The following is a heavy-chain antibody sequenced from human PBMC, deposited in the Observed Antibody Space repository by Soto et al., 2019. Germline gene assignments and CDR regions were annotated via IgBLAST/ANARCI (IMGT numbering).Heavy chain of an antibody. V-gene: IGHV1-3*01. Sequence: QVQLEQSGAEVKKPGASVKVSCKTSGYTFTSYTLHWVRQAPGQGLEWMGWINAGNGREKYSQRFREGVALPPKKPAAPPYIKWKTPKSKDTAIFFWAGGGGWEGEASFDSWGQGTLVTVSS. J-gene: IGHJ4*02. D-gene: IGHD1-26*01. CDR2: INAGNGRE. CDR1: GYTFTSYT. CDR3: AGGGGWEGEASFDS.